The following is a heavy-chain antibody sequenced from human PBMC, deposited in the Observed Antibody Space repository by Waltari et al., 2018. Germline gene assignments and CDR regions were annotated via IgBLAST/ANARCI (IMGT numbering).Heavy chain of an antibody. V-gene: IGHV1-2*02. CDR3: ARVSMVRGINYYYYMDV. J-gene: IGHJ6*03. D-gene: IGHD3-10*01. Sequence: QVQLVQSGAEVKKPGASVQVSCKASVYTFTGYYIHWVRQAPGQGLEWMGWINPNNGDTNYAQKFQGRVPMTRDTSISTAFMELTGLRSDDTAVYYCARVSMVRGINYYYYMDVWGKGTTVSVSS. CDR2: INPNNGDT. CDR1: VYTFTGYY.